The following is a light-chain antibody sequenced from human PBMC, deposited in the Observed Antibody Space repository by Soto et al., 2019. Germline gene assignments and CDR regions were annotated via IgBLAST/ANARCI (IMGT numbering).Light chain of an antibody. CDR1: SSDVGGNDY. CDR3: CSYGFAGSDYLV. Sequence: QSVLTQPPSASGSPGQSVTISCTGASSDVGGNDYVSWYQHHPGKVPKLMIFEVNKRPSGVPHRFSGSKSGNTASLTVSGLQAEDEADYYCCSYGFAGSDYLVLGGGTKLTVL. CDR2: EVN. J-gene: IGLJ3*02. V-gene: IGLV2-8*01.